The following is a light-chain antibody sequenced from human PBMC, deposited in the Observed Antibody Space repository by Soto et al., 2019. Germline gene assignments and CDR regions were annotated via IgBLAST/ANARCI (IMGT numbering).Light chain of an antibody. Sequence: EILMTQSPSTLSLSPGESATLSCRASRSVRKYLAWYQQKPGQAPRLLIYDASSRPTDIPARFSGSGSGTDFTLTISSLEPEDFEFYYCQQRSNWPITFGQGTRLEIK. CDR3: QQRSNWPIT. J-gene: IGKJ5*01. CDR1: RSVRKY. V-gene: IGKV3-11*01. CDR2: DAS.